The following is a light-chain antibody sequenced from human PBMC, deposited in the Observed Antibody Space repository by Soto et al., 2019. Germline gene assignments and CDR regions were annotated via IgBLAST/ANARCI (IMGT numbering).Light chain of an antibody. CDR3: QHYRSVWA. Sequence: DIELPRSPSYMSTCLGDRVNITFRASQRISRYLACYQQKPGKAPNLLIYDASTLESGVPSGFSGSGSGTECTLTIICLHPDDFATYYCQHYRSVWAFGQGTKVDI. V-gene: IGKV1-9*01. CDR2: DAS. J-gene: IGKJ1*01. CDR1: QRISRY.